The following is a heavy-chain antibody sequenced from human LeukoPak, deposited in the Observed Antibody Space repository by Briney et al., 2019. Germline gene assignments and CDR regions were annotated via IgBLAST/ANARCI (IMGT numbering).Heavy chain of an antibody. CDR2: ISYDGRNK. J-gene: IGHJ4*02. CDR3: AKDQCSFNIGSRYY. CDR1: GFTFSSDG. D-gene: IGHD2/OR15-2a*01. Sequence: GGSLLLSCAASGFTFSSDGMHWVRQAPGKGLEWVALISYDGRNKYYADSVKGRFTISRDNSKNTLYLQMNSMRAEDTAVYYCAKDQCSFNIGSRYYWGQGTLVTVSS. V-gene: IGHV3-30*18.